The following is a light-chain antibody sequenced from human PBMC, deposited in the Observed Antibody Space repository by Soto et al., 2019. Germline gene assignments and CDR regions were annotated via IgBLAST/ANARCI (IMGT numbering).Light chain of an antibody. CDR1: QSVSSSY. CDR2: GAS. V-gene: IGKV3-20*01. J-gene: IGKJ4*01. CDR3: QHYSNWLGT. Sequence: EIVLTQSPGTLSLSPGERATLSCRASQSVSSSYLAWYQQKPGQAPRLLIYGASSRATGIPDRFSGSGSGTQFSLTISSLQSEDFAVYYCQHYSNWLGTFGGGTKVDIK.